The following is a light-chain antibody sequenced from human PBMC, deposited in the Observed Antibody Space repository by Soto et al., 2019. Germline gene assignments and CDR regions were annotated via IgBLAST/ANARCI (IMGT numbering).Light chain of an antibody. J-gene: IGLJ1*01. V-gene: IGLV2-14*01. CDR1: SNDVGGYDY. Sequence: QSALTQPASVSGSPGQSINISCTGTSNDVGGYDYVSWSQLHPGKAPKLMVFEVNNRPSGVSYRFSGSKSGNTASLTISGPQAEDEADYFCSSYSISTAYLFGTGTKLTVL. CDR2: EVN. CDR3: SSYSISTAYL.